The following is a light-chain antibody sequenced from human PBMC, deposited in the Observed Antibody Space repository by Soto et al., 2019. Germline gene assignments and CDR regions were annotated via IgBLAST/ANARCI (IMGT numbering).Light chain of an antibody. CDR1: QSISNY. J-gene: IGKJ1*01. CDR3: QQSFSPRWT. CDR2: AAS. V-gene: IGKV1-39*01. Sequence: DIQMTQSPSSLSASVGDRVTITCRASQSISNYLNWYQQKPRKAPKLVIYAASSMQSEVPSRFSGSGSETDFTLTISSLQPDDSATYYCQQSFSPRWTFGQGTKVEV.